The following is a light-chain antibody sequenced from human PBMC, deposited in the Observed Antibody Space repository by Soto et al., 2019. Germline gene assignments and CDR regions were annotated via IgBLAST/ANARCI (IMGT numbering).Light chain of an antibody. J-gene: IGKJ1*01. V-gene: IGKV3-20*01. CDR2: GAS. CDR3: QQYDNSAWT. Sequence: EIVLTQSPGTLSLSPWERATLSCTASQSVSDNVAWYRQKPGQAPRLLIYGASSRATGIPDRFSGSGSGTDFTLTISRLEPEDFAVYYCQQYDNSAWTFGQGTKVDIK. CDR1: QSVSDN.